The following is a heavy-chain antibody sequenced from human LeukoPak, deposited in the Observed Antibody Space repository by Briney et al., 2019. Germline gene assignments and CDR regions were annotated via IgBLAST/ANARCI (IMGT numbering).Heavy chain of an antibody. Sequence: GGSLRLSCAVSGFTFSDYSMNWVRQAPGKGLEWVSSISSSSAYIYYADSVKGRFTISRDNAKNSVYLQMTSLRVEDTATYYCARGSSTSFDTTGCWGQGTPVTVSS. V-gene: IGHV3-21*01. CDR3: ARGSSTSFDTTGC. J-gene: IGHJ4*02. CDR2: ISSSSAYI. CDR1: GFTFSDYS. D-gene: IGHD2/OR15-2a*01.